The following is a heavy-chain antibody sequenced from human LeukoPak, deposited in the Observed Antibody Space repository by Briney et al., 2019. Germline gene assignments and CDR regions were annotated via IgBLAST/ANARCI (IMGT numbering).Heavy chain of an antibody. CDR3: ARVGGGDYGDYLLDY. Sequence: SETLSLTCTVSGGSISSYYWSWIRQPPGKGLEWIGYIYYSGSTNYNVSLKSRVTMSVDTSKNQFSLKLSSVTAADTAVYYCARVGGGDYGDYLLDYWGQGTLVTVSS. CDR1: GGSISSYY. J-gene: IGHJ4*02. CDR2: IYYSGST. V-gene: IGHV4-59*12. D-gene: IGHD4-17*01.